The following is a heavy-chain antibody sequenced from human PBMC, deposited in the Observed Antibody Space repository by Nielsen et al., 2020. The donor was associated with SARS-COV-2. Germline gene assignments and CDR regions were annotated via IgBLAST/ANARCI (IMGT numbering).Heavy chain of an antibody. V-gene: IGHV3-15*01. Sequence: WIRQPPGKGLVWVGRIKSNTDGGTRDYAAPVKGRFTISRDDSKNTLYLQMSSLKTEDTAVYYCTTSYPYYYYYGMDVWGQGTTVTVSS. D-gene: IGHD3-10*01. J-gene: IGHJ6*02. CDR2: IKSNTDGGTR. CDR3: TTSYPYYYYYGMDV.